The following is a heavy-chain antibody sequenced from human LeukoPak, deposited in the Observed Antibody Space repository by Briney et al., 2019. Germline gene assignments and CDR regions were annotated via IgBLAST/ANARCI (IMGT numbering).Heavy chain of an antibody. V-gene: IGHV3-66*01. CDR1: GFTFSSYS. J-gene: IGHJ4*02. CDR3: ARDPSDY. CDR2: IYSGGST. Sequence: PGGSLRLSCAASGFTFSSYSMNWVRQAPGKGLEWVSVIYSGGSTYYADSVKGRFTISRDNSKNTLYLQMNSLRAEDTAVYYRARDPSDYWGQGTLVTVSS.